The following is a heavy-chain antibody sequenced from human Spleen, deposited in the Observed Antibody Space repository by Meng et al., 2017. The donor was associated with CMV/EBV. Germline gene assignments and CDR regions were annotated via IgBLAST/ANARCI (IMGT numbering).Heavy chain of an antibody. Sequence: GESLKISCAASGFTFEDYTMHWVRQGPGKGLEWVSVITWDGGSTYYADSVEGRFTISRDNSKNTLYLEMNSLKTEDTAFYYCAKDGDIAAPGTPYFFDYWGQGTLVTVSS. CDR3: AKDGDIAAPGTPYFFDY. V-gene: IGHV3-43*01. CDR1: GFTFEDYT. CDR2: ITWDGGST. J-gene: IGHJ4*02. D-gene: IGHD6-13*01.